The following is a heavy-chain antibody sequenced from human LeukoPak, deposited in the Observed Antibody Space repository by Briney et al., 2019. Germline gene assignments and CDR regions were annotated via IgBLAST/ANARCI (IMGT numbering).Heavy chain of an antibody. D-gene: IGHD3-10*01. CDR1: GYSFTSYW. Sequence: GESLKISCKGSGYSFTSYWIGWVRQMPGKGLEWMGIIYPGDSDTRYSPSFQGQVTISADKSISTAYLQWSSLKASDTAMYYCARLPPNYYGSGTILDYWGQGTLDTVSS. J-gene: IGHJ4*02. CDR2: IYPGDSDT. V-gene: IGHV5-51*01. CDR3: ARLPPNYYGSGTILDY.